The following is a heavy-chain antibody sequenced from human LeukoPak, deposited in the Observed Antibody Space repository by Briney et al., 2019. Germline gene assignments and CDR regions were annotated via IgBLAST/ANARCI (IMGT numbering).Heavy chain of an antibody. CDR3: ARLYYYDSSGYSPFDY. D-gene: IGHD3-22*01. J-gene: IGHJ4*02. V-gene: IGHV5-10-1*01. CDR1: GYSFTSYW. CDR2: IYPSDSYT. Sequence: GESLKISCKGSGYSFTSYWISWVRPMPGKGLEWMGRIYPSDSYTNYSPSFQGHGTISADKSISTAYLQWNSLKASDTAMYYCARLYYYDSSGYSPFDYWGQGTLVTVSS.